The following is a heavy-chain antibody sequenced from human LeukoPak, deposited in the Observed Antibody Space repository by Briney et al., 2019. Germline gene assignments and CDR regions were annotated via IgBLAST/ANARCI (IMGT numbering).Heavy chain of an antibody. CDR3: AREGITIFGVVPPYGMDV. CDR2: INPNSSGT. V-gene: IGHV1-2*02. Sequence: ASVKVSCKASGYTFTGYYMHWVRQAPGQGLEWMGWINPNSSGTNYAQKFQGRVTMTRDTSISTAYMELSRLRSDDTAVYYCAREGITIFGVVPPYGMDVWGQGTTVTVSS. D-gene: IGHD3-3*01. CDR1: GYTFTGYY. J-gene: IGHJ6*02.